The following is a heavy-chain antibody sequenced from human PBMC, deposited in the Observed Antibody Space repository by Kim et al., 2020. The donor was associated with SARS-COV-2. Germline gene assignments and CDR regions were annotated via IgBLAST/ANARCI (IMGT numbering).Heavy chain of an antibody. D-gene: IGHD3-16*02. CDR2: INHSGST. CDR3: ARGGYDYVWGSYRFWFDP. CDR1: GGSFSGYY. Sequence: SETLSLTCAVYGGSFSGYYWSWIRQPPGKGLEWIGEINHSGSTNYNPSLKSRVTISVDTSKNQFSLKLSSVTAADTAVYYCARGGYDYVWGSYRFWFDPWGQGTLVTVSS. V-gene: IGHV4-34*01. J-gene: IGHJ5*02.